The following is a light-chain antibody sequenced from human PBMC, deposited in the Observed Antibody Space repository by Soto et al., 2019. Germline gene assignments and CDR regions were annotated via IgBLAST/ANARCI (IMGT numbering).Light chain of an antibody. J-gene: IGKJ4*01. Sequence: EVGVTQSPSTLSLSPGERATLSCRASQSVSSYLAWYQQKPGQAPRLLIYDASNRATGIPARFSGSGSGTDFTLTISSLEPEDFAVYYCQQRSNWPQLTFGGGTKVDIK. CDR2: DAS. CDR3: QQRSNWPQLT. V-gene: IGKV3-11*01. CDR1: QSVSSY.